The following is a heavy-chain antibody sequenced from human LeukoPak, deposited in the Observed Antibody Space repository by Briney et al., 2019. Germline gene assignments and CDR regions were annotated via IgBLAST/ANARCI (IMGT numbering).Heavy chain of an antibody. D-gene: IGHD6-6*01. CDR1: GFSFSSYW. CDR3: ARDPRLQLVLLRGDYFDY. J-gene: IGHJ4*02. V-gene: IGHV3-7*01. Sequence: GGSLRLSCAASGFSFSSYWMSWVRQAPGKGLGWVANIKQDGSEKFYVDSVKGRFTISRDNAKNSLYLQMNSLRAEDTAVYYCARDPRLQLVLLRGDYFDYWGQGTLVTVSS. CDR2: IKQDGSEK.